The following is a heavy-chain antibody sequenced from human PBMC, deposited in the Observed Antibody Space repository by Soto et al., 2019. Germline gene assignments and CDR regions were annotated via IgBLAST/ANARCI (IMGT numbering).Heavy chain of an antibody. CDR2: IYSGGST. CDR3: SRGRSPNYYYYYMDV. CDR1: GFTVSSNY. J-gene: IGHJ6*03. V-gene: IGHV3-53*04. Sequence: GGSLRLSCAASGFTVSSNYMSWVRQAPGKGLEWVSVIYSGGSTYYADSVKGRFTISRHNSKNTLYLQMNSLRAEDTAVYYCSRGRSPNYYYYYMDVWGKGTTVTVSS.